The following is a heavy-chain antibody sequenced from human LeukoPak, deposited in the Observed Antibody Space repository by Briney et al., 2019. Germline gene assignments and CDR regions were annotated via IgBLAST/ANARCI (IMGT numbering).Heavy chain of an antibody. CDR3: AREYVSGGWYSAGFDS. V-gene: IGHV1-2*02. CDR1: GETFTGYY. J-gene: IGHJ4*02. Sequence: ASVKVSCKASGETFTGYYMHWVRQAPGQGPEWMGWINTNSGDKNSVQKFEGRVTMTRDTSISTASMELSGLKSDDTALYYCAREYVSGGWYSAGFDSWGQGTLVT. CDR2: INTNSGDK. D-gene: IGHD2-15*01.